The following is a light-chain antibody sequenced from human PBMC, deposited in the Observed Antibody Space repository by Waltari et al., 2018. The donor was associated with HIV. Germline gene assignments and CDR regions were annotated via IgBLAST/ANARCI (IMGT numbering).Light chain of an antibody. Sequence: QSVLTQPPSASEIPGQRVTISCTGGNSHVGINYVYWYQQVPGTAPKLLVYRDSQRQSGVPDRFTGSKSGTSASLAISGLRSEDEADYYCATWDDSLNGVLFGGGTKLTVL. V-gene: IGLV1-47*01. J-gene: IGLJ2*01. CDR2: RDS. CDR1: NSHVGINY. CDR3: ATWDDSLNGVL.